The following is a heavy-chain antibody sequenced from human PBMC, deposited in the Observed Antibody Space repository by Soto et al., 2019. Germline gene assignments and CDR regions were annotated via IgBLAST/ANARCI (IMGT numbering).Heavy chain of an antibody. V-gene: IGHV1-18*01. CDR2: ISAYNGNT. CDR3: ARDYDIVVVVTAIPFDY. Sequence: QVQLVQSGAEVKKPGASVKVSCKASGYTFTSYGISWVRQAPGQGLEWMGWISAYNGNTNYAQKLQGRVTMTTDTSXSXXYMELRSLRSDDTAVYYCARDYDIVVVVTAIPFDYWGQGTLVTVSS. D-gene: IGHD2-21*02. CDR1: GYTFTSYG. J-gene: IGHJ4*02.